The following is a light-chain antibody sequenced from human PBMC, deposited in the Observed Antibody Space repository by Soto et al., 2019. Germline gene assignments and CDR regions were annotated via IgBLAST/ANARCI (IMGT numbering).Light chain of an antibody. CDR1: QSLLHSNGYNY. J-gene: IGKJ3*01. CDR2: LGS. V-gene: IGKV2-28*01. CDR3: MQALQTPIT. Sequence: DIVMTQSPLSLPVTPGEPASISCRSSQSLLHSNGYNYLDWYLQQPGQSPQLLISLGSNRASGVPDRVRGSGSGTDFTLKISRVEAEDVGVYYCMQALQTPITFGPGTKVDIK.